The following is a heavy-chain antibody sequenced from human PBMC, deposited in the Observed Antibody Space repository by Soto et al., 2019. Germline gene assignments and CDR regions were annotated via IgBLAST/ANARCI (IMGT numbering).Heavy chain of an antibody. Sequence: SGPTLVNPTQTLTLTCTFSGFSLSTSGEGVGWIRQPPGKALEWLALIYWDDDKRYSPSLKSRLTITKDTSKNQVVLTMTNMVPVYTATYYCAHRRGLAWFDPWGQGTLVTVSS. CDR3: AHRRGLAWFDP. CDR1: GFSLSTSGEG. J-gene: IGHJ5*02. V-gene: IGHV2-5*02. D-gene: IGHD1-26*01. CDR2: IYWDDDK.